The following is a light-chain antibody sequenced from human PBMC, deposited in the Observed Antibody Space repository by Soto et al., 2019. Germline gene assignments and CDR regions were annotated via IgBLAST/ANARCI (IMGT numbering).Light chain of an antibody. CDR1: SSDVGGYNY. Sequence: QSVLTQPHSVSGSPGQSVTISCTGTSSDVGGYNYVSWYQQHPGKAPKVMIYDVSKRPSGVPDRFSGSKSGNTASLTISGLQAEDEADYYCCSYAGSPYVFGTGTKVTVL. J-gene: IGLJ1*01. CDR3: CSYAGSPYV. CDR2: DVS. V-gene: IGLV2-11*01.